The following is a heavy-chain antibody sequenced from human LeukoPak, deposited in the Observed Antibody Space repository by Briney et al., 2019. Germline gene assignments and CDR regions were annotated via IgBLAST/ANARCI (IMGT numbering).Heavy chain of an antibody. Sequence: HPGGSLRLSCAASGFTFSSYEMNWVRQAPGKGLEWVSYISSSGSTIYYADSVKGRFTISRDNSKNTLYLQMNSLRVEDTAIYYCALPCGGDCYHKENDAFDIWGQGTMVTVSS. CDR1: GFTFSSYE. D-gene: IGHD2-21*02. J-gene: IGHJ3*02. CDR2: ISSSGSTI. CDR3: ALPCGGDCYHKENDAFDI. V-gene: IGHV3-48*03.